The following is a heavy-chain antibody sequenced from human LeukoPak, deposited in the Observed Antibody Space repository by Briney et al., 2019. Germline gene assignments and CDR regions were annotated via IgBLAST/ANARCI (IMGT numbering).Heavy chain of an antibody. CDR2: IIPIFGTA. CDR1: GGTFSSYA. J-gene: IGHJ4*02. V-gene: IGHV1-69*13. Sequence: ASVTVSCTASGGTFSSYAISWVRQAPGQGLEWMGGIIPIFGTANYAQKFQGRVTITADESTSTAYMELSSLRSEDTAVYYCARRGPPKYYYDSSGYSDFDYWGQGTLVTVSS. D-gene: IGHD3-22*01. CDR3: ARRGPPKYYYDSSGYSDFDY.